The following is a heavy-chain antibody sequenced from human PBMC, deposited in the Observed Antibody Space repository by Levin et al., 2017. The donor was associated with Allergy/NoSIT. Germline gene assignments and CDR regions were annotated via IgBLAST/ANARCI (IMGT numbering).Heavy chain of an antibody. D-gene: IGHD2-15*01. CDR1: GFTFRSYS. J-gene: IGHJ3*02. CDR3: AKGYYSGRGAFDI. V-gene: IGHV3-48*01. Sequence: QPGGSLRLSCAASGFTFRSYSMNWVRQAPGKGLEWVSYISAGGSTIYDADSVKGRFTISRDNANNSLYLQMNSLRAEDTAIYYCAKGYYSGRGAFDIWGQGTMVTVSS. CDR2: ISAGGSTI.